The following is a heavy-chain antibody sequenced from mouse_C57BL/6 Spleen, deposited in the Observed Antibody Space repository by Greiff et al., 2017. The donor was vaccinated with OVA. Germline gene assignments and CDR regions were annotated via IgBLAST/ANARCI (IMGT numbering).Heavy chain of an antibody. CDR3: ARGEVDY. Sequence: QVQLKQSGAELVRPGASVKLSCKASGYTFTDYYINWVKQRPGQGLEWIARIYPGSGNTYYNEKFKGKATLTAEKSSSTAYMQLSSLTSEDSAVYFCARGEVDYWGQGTSVTVSS. V-gene: IGHV1-76*01. CDR1: GYTFTDYY. CDR2: IYPGSGNT. J-gene: IGHJ4*01.